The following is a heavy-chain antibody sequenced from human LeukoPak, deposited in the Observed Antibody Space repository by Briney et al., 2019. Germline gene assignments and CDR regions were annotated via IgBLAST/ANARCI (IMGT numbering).Heavy chain of an antibody. Sequence: SVTVSCKASGGTFSSYAISWVRQAPGQGLEWMGGIIPIFGTANYAQKFQGRVTITADESTSTAYMELSSLRSEDTAVYYCASDGSGWYMWLDYWGQGTLVTVSS. V-gene: IGHV1-69*13. D-gene: IGHD6-19*01. CDR2: IIPIFGTA. CDR3: ASDGSGWYMWLDY. CDR1: GGTFSSYA. J-gene: IGHJ4*02.